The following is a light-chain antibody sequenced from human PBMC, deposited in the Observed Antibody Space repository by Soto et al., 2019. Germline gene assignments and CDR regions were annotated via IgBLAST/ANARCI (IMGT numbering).Light chain of an antibody. J-gene: IGLJ1*01. Sequence: QSVLTQPASVSGSPGQSITISCTGTSSDVGAYDYVSWYQQHPGEVPKLMIFDVSDRPSGFSNRFSGSKSGNTASLTISGLQAEDEADYYCSSFTTSTSDVFGTGTKLTVL. CDR2: DVS. CDR1: SSDVGAYDY. CDR3: SSFTTSTSDV. V-gene: IGLV2-14*03.